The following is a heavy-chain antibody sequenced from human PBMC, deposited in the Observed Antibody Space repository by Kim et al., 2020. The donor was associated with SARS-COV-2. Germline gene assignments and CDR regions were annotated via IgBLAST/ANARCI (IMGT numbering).Heavy chain of an antibody. V-gene: IGHV3-30*02. D-gene: IGHD6-19*01. J-gene: IGHJ4*02. Sequence: ADSVKGRFTISRDNSKNTLYLQMNSLRAEDTAVYYCAKVQAVYSSGWYDYWGQGTLVTVSS. CDR3: AKVQAVYSSGWYDY.